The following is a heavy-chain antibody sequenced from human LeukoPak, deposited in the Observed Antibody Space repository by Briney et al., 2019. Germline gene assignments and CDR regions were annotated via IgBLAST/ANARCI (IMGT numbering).Heavy chain of an antibody. D-gene: IGHD3-10*01. Sequence: ASVKVSCKASGYSFTDYYIHWVRQAPGQGLEWMGCINPHSGDTKYAQKFQARVTMTRDTSISTAYMELDRLRSDDTAIYFCARGSDIPGDRAHYYYYYYYMDVWGKGTTVTVSS. CDR3: ARGSDIPGDRAHYYYYYYYMDV. CDR1: GYSFTDYY. CDR2: INPHSGDT. J-gene: IGHJ6*03. V-gene: IGHV1-2*02.